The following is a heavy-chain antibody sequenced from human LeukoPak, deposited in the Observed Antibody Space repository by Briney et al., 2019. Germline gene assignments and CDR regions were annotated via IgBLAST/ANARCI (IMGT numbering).Heavy chain of an antibody. CDR3: AKDRGVGAIYYYYYGMDV. Sequence: QTGGSLRLSCAASGFTFDDYAMHWVRQAPGKGLEWVSGISWNSGSIGYADSAKGRFTISRDNAKNSLYLQMNSLRAEDTALYYCAKDRGVGAIYYYYYGMDVWGQGTTVTVSS. CDR2: ISWNSGSI. D-gene: IGHD1-26*01. V-gene: IGHV3-9*01. J-gene: IGHJ6*02. CDR1: GFTFDDYA.